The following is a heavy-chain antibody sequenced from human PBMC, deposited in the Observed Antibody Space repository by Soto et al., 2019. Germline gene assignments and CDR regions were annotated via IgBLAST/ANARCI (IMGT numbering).Heavy chain of an antibody. CDR1: GGSISSGDYY. J-gene: IGHJ5*02. Sequence: SETLSLTCTVSGGSISSGDYYWSWIRQPPGKGLEWIGYIYYSGSTYYNPSLKSRVTISVDTSKNQFSLKLSSVTAADTAVYYCASDFADCSGGSCYSGWFDPWGQGTLVTVSS. D-gene: IGHD2-15*01. CDR3: ASDFADCSGGSCYSGWFDP. V-gene: IGHV4-30-4*01. CDR2: IYYSGST.